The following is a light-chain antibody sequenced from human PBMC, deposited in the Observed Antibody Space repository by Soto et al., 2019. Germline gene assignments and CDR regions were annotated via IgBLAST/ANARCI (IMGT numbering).Light chain of an antibody. V-gene: IGKV1-39*01. Sequence: DIQMTQAPSSLSASVGDRVTITCRASQSISSYLNWYQQKPGKAPKLLIYAASSLQSGVPSRFSGSEPWTDFTLTISSLQPEDFATYYCQQSYSTPITFGQGTRLEIK. CDR2: AAS. CDR1: QSISSY. CDR3: QQSYSTPIT. J-gene: IGKJ5*01.